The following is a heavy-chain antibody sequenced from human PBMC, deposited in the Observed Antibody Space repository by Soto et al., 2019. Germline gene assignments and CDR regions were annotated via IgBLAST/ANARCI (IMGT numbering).Heavy chain of an antibody. V-gene: IGHV4-34*01. J-gene: IGHJ6*02. CDR3: ARLQEVVATVKTYYYGMDV. CDR1: GGSFSGYY. Sequence: PSETLSLTCAVYGGSFSGYYWTWIRQPPGKGLGWIGGINQSGSTNYNPSLRSRVTISADTSKNQFSLNLSSVTAPDTAVYYCARLQEVVATVKTYYYGMDVWGQGTTVTVSS. CDR2: INQSGST. D-gene: IGHD5-12*01.